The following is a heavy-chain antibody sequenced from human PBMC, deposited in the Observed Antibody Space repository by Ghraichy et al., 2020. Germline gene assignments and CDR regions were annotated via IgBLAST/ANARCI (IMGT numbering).Heavy chain of an antibody. Sequence: GGSLRLSCSASGFTFSSSGMHWVRQAPGKGLEWVELIFHDGSNKDYADSVKGRFTISRDNSKNTLDLQMNSLRAEDTAVYYCARDMSWGGFDIWGQGTMVTVSS. D-gene: IGHD6-13*01. CDR1: GFTFSSSG. J-gene: IGHJ3*02. V-gene: IGHV3-30*12. CDR2: IFHDGSNK. CDR3: ARDMSWGGFDI.